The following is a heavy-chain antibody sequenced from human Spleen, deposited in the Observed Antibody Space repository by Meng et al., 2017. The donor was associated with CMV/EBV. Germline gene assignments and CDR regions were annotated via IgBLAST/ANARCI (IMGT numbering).Heavy chain of an antibody. V-gene: IGHV3-30*02. CDR3: ARGGHSSSWYLGY. J-gene: IGHJ4*02. CDR1: GFNFKIYG. CDR2: IRYDEKTK. D-gene: IGHD6-13*01. Sequence: GESLKISCATSGFNFKIYGMHWVRQLPGKGLEWVAFIRYDEKTKYYADSVKGRFTISRDNSKNTLYLQMNGLTVEDTAVYYCARGGHSSSWYLGYWGQGTLVTVSS.